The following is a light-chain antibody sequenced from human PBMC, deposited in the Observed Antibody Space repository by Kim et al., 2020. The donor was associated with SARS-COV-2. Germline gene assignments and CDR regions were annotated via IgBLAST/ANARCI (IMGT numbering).Light chain of an antibody. J-gene: IGKJ2*01. V-gene: IGKV1-5*01. CDR1: QSINSR. Sequence: TLSASVGDRVTITCRASQSINSRLAWYQQKPGKAPKLLIYDASNLESGVPSRFSGSESGTEYTLTISSLQADDFATYYCQQYTNYVFGQGTKLEI. CDR3: QQYTNYV. CDR2: DAS.